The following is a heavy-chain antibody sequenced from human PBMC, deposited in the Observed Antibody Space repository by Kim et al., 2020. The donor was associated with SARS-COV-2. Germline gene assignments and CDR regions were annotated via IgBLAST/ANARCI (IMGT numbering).Heavy chain of an antibody. D-gene: IGHD1-26*01. CDR3: ARILSGXYYVSAFXX. V-gene: IGHV5-51*01. CDR2: IYPGDSDT. Sequence: GESLKISCKGSGYSFTSYWIGWVRQMPGKGLEWMGIIYPGDSDTRYSPSFQGQVTISADKSISTAYLQWSSLKASDTAMYYCARILSGXYYVSAFXXWGQGTXXXXXS. J-gene: IGHJ4*02. CDR1: GYSFTSYW.